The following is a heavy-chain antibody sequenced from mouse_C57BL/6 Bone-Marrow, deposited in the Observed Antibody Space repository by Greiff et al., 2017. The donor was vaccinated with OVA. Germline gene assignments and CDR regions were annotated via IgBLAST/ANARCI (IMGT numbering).Heavy chain of an antibody. CDR1: GFSLTSYG. CDR3: ARRGFAY. Sequence: VQLQQSGPGLVQPSQSLSITCTVSGFSLTSYGVHWVRQSPGKGLEWLGVIWSGGSTDYNAAFISRLSISKDNSKSQVFFKMNSLHADDTAIYYCARRGFAYWGQGTLVTVSA. J-gene: IGHJ3*01. V-gene: IGHV2-2*01. CDR2: IWSGGST.